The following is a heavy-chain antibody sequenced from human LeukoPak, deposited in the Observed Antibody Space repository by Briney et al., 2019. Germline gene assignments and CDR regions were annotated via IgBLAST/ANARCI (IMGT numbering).Heavy chain of an antibody. V-gene: IGHV3-9*01. CDR3: AKDTQYSSSWRLFDY. CDR1: GFTFDDYA. J-gene: IGHJ4*02. CDR2: ISWNSGSI. Sequence: PGRSLRLSCAASGFTFDDYAMHWVPQAPGKGLEWVSGISWNSGSIGYADSVKGRFTISRDNAKNSLYLQMNSLRAEDTALYYCAKDTQYSSSWRLFDYWGQGTLVTVSS. D-gene: IGHD6-13*01.